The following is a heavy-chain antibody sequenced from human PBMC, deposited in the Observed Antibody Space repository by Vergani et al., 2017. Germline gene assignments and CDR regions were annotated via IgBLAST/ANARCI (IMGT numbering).Heavy chain of an antibody. V-gene: IGHV4-38-2*02. CDR2: LHHNGAT. Sequence: QVHLVQSGAEVRKPGASVKVSCKSSGYTFTGYYMHWVRQAPGRGLEWIGSLHHNGATSHNPSLRSRVTMSVDTSKNQFSLGLNSVTAADTAIYYCARDEPRPWSNSWARFEYWGRGSPVTVSS. CDR1: GYTFTGYY. CDR3: ARDEPRPWSNSWARFEY. D-gene: IGHD6-13*01. J-gene: IGHJ4*02.